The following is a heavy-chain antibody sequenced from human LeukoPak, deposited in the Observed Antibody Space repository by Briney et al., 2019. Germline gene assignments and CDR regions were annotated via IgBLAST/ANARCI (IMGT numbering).Heavy chain of an antibody. CDR3: ARGRPASNPSGSYSNS. J-gene: IGHJ5*02. CDR2: VNLGEST. D-gene: IGHD3-10*01. Sequence: SETLPLTCAVSGESFSGYYWRWIRQPPGKGLEWIGEVNLGESTKYNPSLKSRVIISIDTSKSQFSLKVTSVPAADTAVYYCARGRPASNPSGSYSNSWGQGTLVTVSS. V-gene: IGHV4-34*01. CDR1: GESFSGYY.